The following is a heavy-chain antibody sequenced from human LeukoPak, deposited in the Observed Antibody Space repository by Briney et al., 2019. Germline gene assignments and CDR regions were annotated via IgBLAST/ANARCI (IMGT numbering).Heavy chain of an antibody. V-gene: IGHV4-61*02. J-gene: IGHJ6*03. Sequence: PSETLSLTCTVSGGSISSGSYYWSWIRQPAGKGLEWIGRIYTSGSTNYNPSLKSRVTISVDTSKNQFSLKLSSVTAADTAVYYCARDLSGPRYYYYYMDVWGKGTTVTVSS. D-gene: IGHD3-3*01. CDR2: IYTSGST. CDR3: ARDLSGPRYYYYYMDV. CDR1: GGSISSGSYY.